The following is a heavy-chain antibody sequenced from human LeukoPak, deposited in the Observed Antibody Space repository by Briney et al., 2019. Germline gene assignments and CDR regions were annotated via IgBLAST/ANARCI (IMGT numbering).Heavy chain of an antibody. D-gene: IGHD2-8*02. CDR2: IKQDGSVK. CDR1: GFTFSSYW. CDR3: ARDHWSPPSY. Sequence: PGGSLRLSCAASGFTFSSYWMNWVRQAPGKGLEWVAIIKQDGSVKHYVDSVRGRLTISRDNVKNLLYLQMNSLRAEDTAMYYCARDHWSPPSYWGQGTLVTVSS. V-gene: IGHV3-7*01. J-gene: IGHJ4*02.